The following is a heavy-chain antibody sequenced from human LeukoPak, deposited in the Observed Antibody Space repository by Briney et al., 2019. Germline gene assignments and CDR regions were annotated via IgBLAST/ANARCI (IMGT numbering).Heavy chain of an antibody. D-gene: IGHD3-10*01. V-gene: IGHV5-51*01. CDR2: IYPADSDT. Sequence: GESLKISCKGSGYNFTSYWIGWVRQMPGKGLEWMGIIYPADSDTRYSPSFQGRVTFSADKSIRTAYLHWSSLKASDTAMYYCARHARDNYYGWGSYYNDYWGQGTLVTVSS. J-gene: IGHJ4*02. CDR1: GYNFTSYW. CDR3: ARHARDNYYGWGSYYNDY.